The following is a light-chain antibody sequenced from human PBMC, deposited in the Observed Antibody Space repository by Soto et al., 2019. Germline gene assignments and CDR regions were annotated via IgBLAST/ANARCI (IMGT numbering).Light chain of an antibody. J-gene: IGKJ1*01. Sequence: DIHMTQSPSSLSASVVDLVTMAFRASQSISSYVSWYQQKPGKAPKLLIYAASRLQSGVPSRFSGSRSGTDFTLTISSLQTEDFATCYCQRSYSTQAFGQGTKV. V-gene: IGKV1-39*01. CDR2: AAS. CDR1: QSISSY. CDR3: QRSYSTQA.